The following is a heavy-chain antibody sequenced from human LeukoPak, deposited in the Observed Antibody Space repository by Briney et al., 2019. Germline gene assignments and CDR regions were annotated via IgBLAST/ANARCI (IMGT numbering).Heavy chain of an antibody. V-gene: IGHV3-30*18. CDR1: GFTFSTYA. Sequence: GGSLRLSCAASGFTFSTYAMHWVRQAPGKGLEWVAVISYDGSNKYYADSVKGRFTISRDNSKNTLYLQMNSLRAEDTAVYYCANAEMAIDYWGQGTLVTVSS. J-gene: IGHJ4*02. D-gene: IGHD5-24*01. CDR2: ISYDGSNK. CDR3: ANAEMAIDY.